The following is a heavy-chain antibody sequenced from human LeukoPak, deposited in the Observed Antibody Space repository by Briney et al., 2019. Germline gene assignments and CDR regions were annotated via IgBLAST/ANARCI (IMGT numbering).Heavy chain of an antibody. CDR2: ISYDGSNK. D-gene: IGHD4-17*01. CDR3: AKDPRYGDYFGSPSRGSNWFDP. Sequence: GGSLRLSCAASGLTFSSYGMHWVRQAPGKGLEWVAVISYDGSNKYYADSVKGRFTISRDNSKNTLYLQMNSLRAEDTAVYYCAKDPRYGDYFGSPSRGSNWFDPWGQGTLVTVSS. CDR1: GLTFSSYG. J-gene: IGHJ5*02. V-gene: IGHV3-30*18.